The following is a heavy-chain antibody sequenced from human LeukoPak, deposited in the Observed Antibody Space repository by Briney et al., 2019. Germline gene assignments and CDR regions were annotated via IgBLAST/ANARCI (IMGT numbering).Heavy chain of an antibody. CDR1: GFTFSDHY. V-gene: IGHV3-72*01. Sequence: PGGSLRLSCAASGFTFSDHYMDWVRQAPGKGLEWVGRSRNKADSYTTEYAASVKGRFTISRDDSTNSLSLQMNSLKTEDTAVYYCARGGPYGGKSAFDYWGQGSRVSVSS. CDR2: SRNKADSYTT. J-gene: IGHJ4*02. D-gene: IGHD4-23*01. CDR3: ARGGPYGGKSAFDY.